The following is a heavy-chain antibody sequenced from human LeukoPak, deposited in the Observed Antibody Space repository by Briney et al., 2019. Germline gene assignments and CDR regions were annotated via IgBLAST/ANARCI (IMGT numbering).Heavy chain of an antibody. J-gene: IGHJ4*02. CDR1: GDAITSGDDY. D-gene: IGHD3-10*01. CDR3: ARGDYKELAGSPFDL. Sequence: SETLSLTCSVSGDAITSGDDYWNWICQSPGKGLQWIGYIFFTGSTYYNPSLGSRFTISLDAPKNQFSLRLNSVTAADTAVYYCARGDYKELAGSPFDLWGRGTLVTVSS. V-gene: IGHV4-30-4*01. CDR2: IFFTGST.